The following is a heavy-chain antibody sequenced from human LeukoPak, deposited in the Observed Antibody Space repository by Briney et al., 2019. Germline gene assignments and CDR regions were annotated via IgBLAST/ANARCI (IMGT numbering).Heavy chain of an antibody. CDR1: GGSISSYY. CDR3: ARRDFDCSGGSCYFGYPWFDP. Sequence: SETLSLTCTVSGGSISSYYWSWIRQPPGKGLEWIGYIYYSGSTNYNPSLKSRVTISVDTSRNQFSLKLSSVTAADTAVYYCARRDFDCSGGSCYFGYPWFDPWGQGTLVTVSS. V-gene: IGHV4-59*01. D-gene: IGHD2-15*01. CDR2: IYYSGST. J-gene: IGHJ5*02.